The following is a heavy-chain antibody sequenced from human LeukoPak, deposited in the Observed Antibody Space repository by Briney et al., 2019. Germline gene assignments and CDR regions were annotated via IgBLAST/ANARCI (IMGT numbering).Heavy chain of an antibody. CDR1: GYTFTGYY. CDR3: ARVSTMVRGVMTFDP. J-gene: IGHJ5*02. CDR2: INPNSGGT. Sequence: GASVEVSCKASGYTFTGYYMHWVRQAPGQGLEWMGRINPNSGGTNYAQKFQGRVTMTRDTSISTAYMELSRLRSDDTAVYYCARVSTMVRGVMTFDPWGQGTLVTVPS. D-gene: IGHD3-10*01. V-gene: IGHV1-2*06.